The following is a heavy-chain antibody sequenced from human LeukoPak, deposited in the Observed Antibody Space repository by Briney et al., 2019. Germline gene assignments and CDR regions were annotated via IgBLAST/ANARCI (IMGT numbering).Heavy chain of an antibody. D-gene: IGHD2-15*01. V-gene: IGHV5-51*01. CDR1: GYSFTSYW. J-gene: IGHJ5*02. CDR3: ATGGGYCSGGSCRWFDP. Sequence: GESLKISCKGSGYSFTSYWIGWVRQMPGKGLEWMGIIYPGDSDTRYSPSFQGQVTISADKSITTTYLQWSSLKASDTAMYYCATGGGYCSGGSCRWFDPWGQGTLVTVSS. CDR2: IYPGDSDT.